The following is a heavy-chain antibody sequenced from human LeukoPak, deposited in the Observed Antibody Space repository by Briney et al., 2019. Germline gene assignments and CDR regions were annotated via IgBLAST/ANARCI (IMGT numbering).Heavy chain of an antibody. V-gene: IGHV3-23*01. CDR3: AKVRSGSANWALRIFDN. J-gene: IGHJ4*02. Sequence: GGSLRLSCAVSGFAFGSEAMSWVRQSPARGLEGVASISPGGGTTYYADYVKGRFTISRDNSNHSLYVQMNSLRAEDTAVYYCAKVRSGSANWALRIFDNWGQGTLVTVSS. D-gene: IGHD1-1*01. CDR2: ISPGGGTT. CDR1: GFAFGSEA.